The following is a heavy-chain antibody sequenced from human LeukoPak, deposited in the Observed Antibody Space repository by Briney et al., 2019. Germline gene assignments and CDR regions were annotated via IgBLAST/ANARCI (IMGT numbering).Heavy chain of an antibody. J-gene: IGHJ5*02. Sequence: GGSLRLSCAASGLTFSSYEMNWVRQAPGKGLEWVSYISSSGSTIYYADSVKGRFTISRDNAKNSLYLQMNSLRAEDTAVYYCARAYYDILTGYYRDNWFDPWGQGTLVTVSS. D-gene: IGHD3-9*01. CDR2: ISSSGSTI. V-gene: IGHV3-48*03. CDR1: GLTFSSYE. CDR3: ARAYYDILTGYYRDNWFDP.